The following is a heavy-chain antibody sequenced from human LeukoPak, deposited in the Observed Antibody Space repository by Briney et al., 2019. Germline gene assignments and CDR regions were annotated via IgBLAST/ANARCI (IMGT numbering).Heavy chain of an antibody. CDR2: MYYSGSI. J-gene: IGHJ4*02. CDR3: ARVAGPYYYDSSGPFDY. V-gene: IGHV4-39*07. Sequence: PSETLSLTCTVSGGSISSNNYYWGWIRQPPSKGLEWIGSMYYSGSIFYSPSLKSRVTISINTSKNQFSLKVSSVTAADTAVYYCARVAGPYYYDSSGPFDYWGQGSLVTVSS. D-gene: IGHD3-22*01. CDR1: GGSISSNNYY.